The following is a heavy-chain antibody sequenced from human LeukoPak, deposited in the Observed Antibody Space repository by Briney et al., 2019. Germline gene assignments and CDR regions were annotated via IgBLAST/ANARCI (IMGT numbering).Heavy chain of an antibody. V-gene: IGHV3-23*01. Sequence: GGSLRLSCAASGFTFSIYAMSWVRQAPGKGLEWVSAISGSRTYYADSVKGRFTISRDNSKNTLSLQMNSLRAEDTAVYYCAKVFRKDGDFHLFDYWGQGTLVTVSS. CDR3: AKVFRKDGDFHLFDY. J-gene: IGHJ4*02. CDR1: GFTFSIYA. CDR2: ISGSRT. D-gene: IGHD4-17*01.